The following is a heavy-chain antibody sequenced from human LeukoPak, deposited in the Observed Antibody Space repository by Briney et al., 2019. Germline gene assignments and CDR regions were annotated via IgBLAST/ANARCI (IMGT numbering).Heavy chain of an antibody. CDR1: GFTFSSYA. V-gene: IGHV3-23*01. CDR3: AKDRPLNWGYYFDY. J-gene: IGHJ4*02. CDR2: ISASGGST. Sequence: GGSLRLSCAASGFTFSSYAMSWVRQAPGKGLEWVSAISASGGSTYYVDSVKGRFTISRDTSKNTLFLQMSSLRAEDTAIYYCAKDRPLNWGYYFDYWGQGTLVTVSS. D-gene: IGHD7-27*01.